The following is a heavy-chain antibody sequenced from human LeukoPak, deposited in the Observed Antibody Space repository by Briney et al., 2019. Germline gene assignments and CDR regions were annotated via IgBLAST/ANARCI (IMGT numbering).Heavy chain of an antibody. CDR2: IIPFFGTA. J-gene: IGHJ6*04. CDR3: ARGGYMVRGVNYGMDV. Sequence: GASVKVSCKASGGTFSSYAISWVRQAPGQGLEWMGGIIPFFGTANYAQKFQGRVTITADESTGTAYMELSSLRSEDTAVYYCARGGYMVRGVNYGMDVWGKGTTVTVSS. V-gene: IGHV1-69*13. D-gene: IGHD3-10*01. CDR1: GGTFSSYA.